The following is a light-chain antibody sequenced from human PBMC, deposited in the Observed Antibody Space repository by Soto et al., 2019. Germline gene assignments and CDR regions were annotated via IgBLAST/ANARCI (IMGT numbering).Light chain of an antibody. CDR1: QSVSSN. CDR2: GAS. V-gene: IGKV3-15*01. CDR3: QQYNDWLPIT. J-gene: IGKJ5*01. Sequence: EIVMTQSPDTLSVSVGDRATLSCRASQSVSSNLAWYQQKPGQAPRLLIHGASTRATGIPARFRGSVSGTEFTLTISSLQSEDFGVYYCQQYNDWLPITFGQGTRLEIK.